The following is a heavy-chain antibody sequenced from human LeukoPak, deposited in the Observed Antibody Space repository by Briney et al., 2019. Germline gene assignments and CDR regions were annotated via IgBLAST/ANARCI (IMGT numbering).Heavy chain of an antibody. Sequence: PGRSLRLSCAASGFTFSSYAMYWVRQAPGKGLEWVAVISYDGSNKYYADSVKGRFTISRDNSKNTLYLQMNSLRADDTAVYYCARVRALYGSGSYYFDYWGQGTLVTVSS. CDR3: ARVRALYGSGSYYFDY. CDR2: ISYDGSNK. CDR1: GFTFSSYA. V-gene: IGHV3-30-3*01. D-gene: IGHD3-10*01. J-gene: IGHJ4*02.